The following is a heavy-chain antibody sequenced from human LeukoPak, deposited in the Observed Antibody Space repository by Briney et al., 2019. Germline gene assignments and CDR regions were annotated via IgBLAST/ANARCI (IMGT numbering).Heavy chain of an antibody. V-gene: IGHV4-31*03. CDR2: IYYSGST. CDR3: ARSAQTVTTFPLDY. CDR1: GGSVSSGGYY. Sequence: SETLSLTCTVSGGSVSSGGYYWSWIRQHPGQGLEWIGYIYYSGSTYYNPSLQSRVTISVDTSKNQFSLKLSSVTAADTAVYYCARSAQTVTTFPLDYWGQGTLVTVSS. J-gene: IGHJ4*02. D-gene: IGHD4-17*01.